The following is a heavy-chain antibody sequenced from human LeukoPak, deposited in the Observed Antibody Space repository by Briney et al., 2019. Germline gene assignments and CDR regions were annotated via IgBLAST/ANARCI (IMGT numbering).Heavy chain of an antibody. V-gene: IGHV3-66*01. Sequence: GGSLRLSCAASGFTVSSYYMTRVRQAPGNGLEWVSVMYSGGSTYYADSVKGRVAISRDNSQNTVFLQMNSVRVEDTAVYYCARSYSNHLFGMDVWGQGTAVTVSS. CDR2: MYSGGST. D-gene: IGHD4-11*01. CDR1: GFTVSSYY. J-gene: IGHJ6*02. CDR3: ARSYSNHLFGMDV.